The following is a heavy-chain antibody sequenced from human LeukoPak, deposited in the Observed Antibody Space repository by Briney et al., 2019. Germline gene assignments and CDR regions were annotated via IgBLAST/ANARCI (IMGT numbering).Heavy chain of an antibody. V-gene: IGHV4-4*07. CDR1: GGSISSYH. CDR3: ARLSSGDYVWGSYRYTSDYFDY. J-gene: IGHJ4*02. CDR2: IYTSGST. D-gene: IGHD3-16*02. Sequence: SETLSLTCTVSGGSISSYHWSWIRQPAGKGLEWIGRIYTSGSTNYNPSLKSRVTISVDTSKNQFSLKLSSVTAADTAVYYCARLSSGDYVWGSYRYTSDYFDYWGQGTLVTVSS.